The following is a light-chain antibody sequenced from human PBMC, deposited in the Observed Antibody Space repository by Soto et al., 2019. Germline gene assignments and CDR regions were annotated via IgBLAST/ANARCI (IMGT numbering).Light chain of an antibody. Sequence: QSALTQPRSVSGSPGQSVTISCTGSSSDVGAYNYVSWYQQRPGKAPKLIIYDVIKRPSGVPDRFSGSNSGNTASLRISGLQAEDEADYYCCSYAGSNALYIFGTGTKVTVL. CDR3: CSYAGSNALYI. CDR2: DVI. V-gene: IGLV2-11*01. CDR1: SSDVGAYNY. J-gene: IGLJ1*01.